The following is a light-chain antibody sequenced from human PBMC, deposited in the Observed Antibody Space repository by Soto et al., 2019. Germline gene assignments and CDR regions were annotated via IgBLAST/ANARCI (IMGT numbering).Light chain of an antibody. J-gene: IGKJ1*01. CDR1: QSISVW. CDR3: QQYNSYSPP. CDR2: KAS. V-gene: IGKV1-5*03. Sequence: DIQMTQSPATLSASVGDRVTITCRASQSISVWLAWYQQKAGKAPNLLIYKASRLESGVPSRFSGSGSETEFTLTISGLQPGDSATYYCQQYNSYSPPFGQGTKADIK.